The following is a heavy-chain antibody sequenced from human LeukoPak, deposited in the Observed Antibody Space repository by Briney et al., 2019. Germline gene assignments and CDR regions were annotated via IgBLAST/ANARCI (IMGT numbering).Heavy chain of an antibody. CDR1: GGSLRSYY. D-gene: IGHD2-21*02. CDR3: ARLVDSDNGGDPGIFDM. CDR2: INYSGGT. Sequence: SGTLSLTCTVSGGSLRSYYWSWIRQPPGEGPEWIGSINYSGGTKYNPSLQSRVTILVYTPKNLFSLHLISVTAGATAAYYWARLVDSDNGGDPGIFDMWGQGALVTVSS. V-gene: IGHV4-59*01. J-gene: IGHJ3*02.